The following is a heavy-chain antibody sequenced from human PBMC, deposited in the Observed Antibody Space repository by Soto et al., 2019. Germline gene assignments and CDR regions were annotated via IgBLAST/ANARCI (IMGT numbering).Heavy chain of an antibody. J-gene: IGHJ5*02. CDR3: VRRHVSATGIDWFDP. CDR1: GYTFTSYG. CDR2: INAANGDT. V-gene: IGHV1-3*01. Sequence: VASVKVSCKASGYTFTSYGIHWVRQALGQRLEWMGWINAANGDTKYSPKFQGRVTITRDTSASTAYMELSSLRSEDTAVYYCVRRHVSATGIDWFDPWGQGTLVTVSS. D-gene: IGHD6-13*01.